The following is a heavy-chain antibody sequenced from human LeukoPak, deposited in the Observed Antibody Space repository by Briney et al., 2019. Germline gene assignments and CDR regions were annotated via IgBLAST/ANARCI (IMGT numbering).Heavy chain of an antibody. J-gene: IGHJ4*02. Sequence: GGSLRLSCAASGFSFSSYSMNWVRQAPGKGLEWVSSISSRSTYIYHADSLKGRFTISRDNAKNSLYLQMKSLRAEDTALYYCARRGYHDYSGFDYWGQGTLVTVSS. CDR1: GFSFSSYS. D-gene: IGHD1-26*01. V-gene: IGHV3-21*01. CDR3: ARRGYHDYSGFDY. CDR2: ISSRSTYI.